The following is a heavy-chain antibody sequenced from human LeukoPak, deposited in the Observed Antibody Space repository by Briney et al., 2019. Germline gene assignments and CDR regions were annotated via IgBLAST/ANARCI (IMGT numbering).Heavy chain of an antibody. CDR3: ATFEVATMVIHFDY. D-gene: IGHD5-24*01. CDR1: GYTLTELS. Sequence: ASVKVSCMVSGYTLTELSMHWVRQAPGKGLEWMGGFDPEDGETIYAQKFQGRVTMTEDTSTDTAYMELSSLRSEDTAVYYCATFEVATMVIHFDYWGQGTLVTVSS. J-gene: IGHJ4*02. CDR2: FDPEDGET. V-gene: IGHV1-24*01.